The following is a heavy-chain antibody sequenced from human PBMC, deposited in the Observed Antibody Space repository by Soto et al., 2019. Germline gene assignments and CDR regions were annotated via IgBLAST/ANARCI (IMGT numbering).Heavy chain of an antibody. CDR2: ISYDGSNK. J-gene: IGHJ4*02. CDR3: AKVGRTGYYFDY. CDR1: GFTFSSYG. V-gene: IGHV3-30*18. Sequence: GGSLRLSCAASGFTFSSYGMHWVRQAPGKGLEWVAVISYDGSNKYYADSVKGRFTISRDNSKNTLYLQMNSLRAEDTAVYYCAKVGRTGYYFDYWGQGTLVTVSS.